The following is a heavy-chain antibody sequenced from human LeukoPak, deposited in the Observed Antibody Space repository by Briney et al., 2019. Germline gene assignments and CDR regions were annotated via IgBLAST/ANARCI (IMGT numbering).Heavy chain of an antibody. CDR2: IWYDGSNK. Sequence: PPGGSLRLSCAASGFTFSSYGMHWVRQAPGKGLEWVAVIWYDGSNKYYADSVKGRFTISRDNSKNTLYLQMNSLRAEDTAVYYCAKAPALAYYDVLTGENFDYWGQGTLVTVSS. V-gene: IGHV3-33*06. CDR1: GFTFSSYG. J-gene: IGHJ4*02. CDR3: AKAPALAYYDVLTGENFDY. D-gene: IGHD3-9*01.